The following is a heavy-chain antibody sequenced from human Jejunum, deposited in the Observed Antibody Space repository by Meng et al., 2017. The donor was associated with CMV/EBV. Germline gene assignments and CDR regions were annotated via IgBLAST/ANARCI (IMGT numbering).Heavy chain of an antibody. Sequence: QGAGPGRVDPSGALSLICCVSCGFTSSTSLYWGWSRQPAGKGLEWTANIYNSGGTYCNASLKSRVSMSMDTSKNQFSLKLNSVSAADTAVYYCAVGNGDDVGLWDYWGQGILVTVSS. CDR3: AVGNGDDVGLWDY. V-gene: IGHV4-39*07. CDR1: CGFTSSTSLY. J-gene: IGHJ4*02. CDR2: IYNSGGT. D-gene: IGHD4-17*01.